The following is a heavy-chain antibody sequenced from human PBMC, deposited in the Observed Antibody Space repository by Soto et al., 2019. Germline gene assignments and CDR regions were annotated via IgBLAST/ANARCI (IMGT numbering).Heavy chain of an antibody. CDR1: GGSISSYY. V-gene: IGHV4-59*01. CDR3: ARGLAARREFDY. D-gene: IGHD6-6*01. J-gene: IGHJ4*02. CDR2: IYYSGST. Sequence: SETLSLTCTVSGGSISSYYWSWIRQPPGKGLEWIGYIYYSGSTNYNPSLKSRVTISVDTSKNQFSLKLSSVTAADTAVYYCARGLAARREFDYWGQGTLVTVSS.